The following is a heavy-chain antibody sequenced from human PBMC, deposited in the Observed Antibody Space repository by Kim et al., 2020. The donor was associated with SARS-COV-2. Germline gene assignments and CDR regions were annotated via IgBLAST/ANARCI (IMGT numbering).Heavy chain of an antibody. V-gene: IGHV5-51*01. Sequence: GESLKISCKASGYNFPDFSIAWLRQMPGKGLEWMGSVLPGDSHATYSPSFQGQVIISAETSTNTAYVQWNTLKASDTAIYYCARRPGYGADYPSKAWPDP. CDR3: ARRPGYGADYPSKAWPDP. CDR2: VLPGDSHA. CDR1: GYNFPDFS. J-gene: IGHJ5*02. D-gene: IGHD1-26*01.